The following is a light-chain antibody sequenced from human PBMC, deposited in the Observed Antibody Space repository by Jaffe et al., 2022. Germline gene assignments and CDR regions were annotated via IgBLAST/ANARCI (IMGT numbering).Light chain of an antibody. CDR2: EVN. CDR1: SSDIGSYNL. V-gene: IGLV2-23*02. CDR3: CSHAGSNTWV. J-gene: IGLJ3*02. Sequence: QSALTQPASVSGSPGQSITISCTGTSSDIGSYNLVSWYQQHPGKAPKLMIYEVNKRPSGVSNRFSGSKSGNTASLTISGLQAEDEADYYCCSHAGSNTWVFGGGTKVTVL.